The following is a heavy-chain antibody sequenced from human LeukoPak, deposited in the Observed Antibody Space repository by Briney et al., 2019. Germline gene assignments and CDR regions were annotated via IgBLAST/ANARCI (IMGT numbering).Heavy chain of an antibody. CDR2: ISYDGSNK. V-gene: IGHV3-30*04. J-gene: IGHJ3*02. CDR3: ARVGEGPFPHIVVVVAATEGRAFDI. D-gene: IGHD2-15*01. Sequence: GRSLRLSCAASGFTFSSYAMHWVRQAPGKGLEWVAVISYDGSNKYYADSVKGRFTISRDNSKNTLYLQMNSLRAEDTAVYYCARVGEGPFPHIVVVVAATEGRAFDIWGQGTMVTVSS. CDR1: GFTFSSYA.